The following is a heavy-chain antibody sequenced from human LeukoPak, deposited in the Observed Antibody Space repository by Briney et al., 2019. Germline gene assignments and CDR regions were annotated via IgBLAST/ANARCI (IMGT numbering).Heavy chain of an antibody. CDR1: GGSFSGYY. CDR2: INHSGST. V-gene: IGHV4-34*01. D-gene: IGHD6-13*01. J-gene: IGHJ4*02. Sequence: PSETLSLTCAVYGGSFSGYYWSWIRQPPGKGLEWIGEINHSGSTNYNPSLKSRVTISVDTSKNQFSLKLSSVTAADTAVYYCARSRGGRRQQLVSDYWGQGTLVTVSS. CDR3: ARSRGGRRQQLVSDY.